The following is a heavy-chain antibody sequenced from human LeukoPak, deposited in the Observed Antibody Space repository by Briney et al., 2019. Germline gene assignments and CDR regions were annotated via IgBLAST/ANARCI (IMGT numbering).Heavy chain of an antibody. J-gene: IGHJ3*02. Sequence: ASVKVSCKASGYTFTGYYMHWVRQAPGQGLEWMGWINPNSGGTNYAQKFQGRVTMTRDTSISTAYMELSRLRSGDTAVYYCARRYCSGGSCYSLDAFDIWGQGTMVTVSS. D-gene: IGHD2-15*01. V-gene: IGHV1-2*02. CDR1: GYTFTGYY. CDR3: ARRYCSGGSCYSLDAFDI. CDR2: INPNSGGT.